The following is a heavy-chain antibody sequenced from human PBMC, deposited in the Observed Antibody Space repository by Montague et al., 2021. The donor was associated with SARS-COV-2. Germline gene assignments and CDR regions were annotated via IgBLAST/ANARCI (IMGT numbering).Heavy chain of an antibody. CDR3: AGRLPQYTSGWYFDQ. V-gene: IGHV4-59*08. CDR1: GGSFRDYA. CDR2: LSYSGRP. Sequence: SETLSLTCDLAGGSFRDYAWSWIRQPPGKRLEWIGYLSYSGRPIYNPSXXSRVSISVDTSKNQFSLRLRSVIAADTAVYYCAGRLPQYTSGWYFDQWGQGTLVAVSS. D-gene: IGHD6-19*01. J-gene: IGHJ4*02.